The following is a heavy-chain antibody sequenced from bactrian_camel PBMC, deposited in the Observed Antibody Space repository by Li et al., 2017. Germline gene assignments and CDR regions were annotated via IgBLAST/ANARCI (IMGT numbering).Heavy chain of an antibody. CDR2: IDSDGST. CDR1: GYTLSSVC. CDR3: AAGVYGGPTPSGYNS. J-gene: IGHJ4*01. Sequence: VQLVESGGGSVQPGGSLRLSCAASGYTLSSVCMGWFRQAPGEEREGVAGIDSDGSTAYADSVKGRFTISKDRAKDTVYLQMNSLKPEDTATYYCAAGVYGGPTPSGYNSWGQGTQVTV. D-gene: IGHD7*01. V-gene: IGHV3S10*01.